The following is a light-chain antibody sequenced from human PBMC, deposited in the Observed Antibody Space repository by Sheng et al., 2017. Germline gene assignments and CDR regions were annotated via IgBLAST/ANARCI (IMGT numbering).Light chain of an antibody. V-gene: IGLV1-51*02. CDR1: SSNIGKNY. CDR3: GTWDASLRLGV. CDR2: ENN. J-gene: IGLJ3*02. Sequence: QSVLTQPPSVSASPGQKVTISCSGSSSNIGKNYVSWYQQLPGTAPKLLIYENNKRPSGSPDRFSGSKSGTSATLGITGLQTGDEADYYCGTWDASLRLGVFGGGTKLTVL.